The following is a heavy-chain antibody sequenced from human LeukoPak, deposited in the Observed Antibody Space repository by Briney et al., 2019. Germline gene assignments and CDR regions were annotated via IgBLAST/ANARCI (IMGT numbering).Heavy chain of an antibody. V-gene: IGHV1-8*01. D-gene: IGHD3-9*01. CDR1: GYTFTSYD. J-gene: IGHJ5*02. Sequence: ASVKVSCKASGYTFTSYDIYWVRQATGQGLEWMGWMNPNSGNAGYAQKFQGRVTMTRNTSISTAYMELSSLRSEDMAVYYCARGQLRYFDWLFPFDPWGQGTLVTVSS. CDR2: MNPNSGNA. CDR3: ARGQLRYFDWLFPFDP.